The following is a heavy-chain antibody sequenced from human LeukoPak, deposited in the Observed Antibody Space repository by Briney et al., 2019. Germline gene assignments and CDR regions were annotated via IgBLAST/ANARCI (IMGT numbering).Heavy chain of an antibody. V-gene: IGHV4-34*01. Sequence: PSETLSLTCAVYGGSFSGYYWSWIRQPPGKGLEWIGEINHSGSTNYNLSLESRVTISVDTSKNQFSLKLSSVTAADTAVYYCARQFYSSSWYFDLWGRGTLVTVSS. CDR2: INHSGST. CDR1: GGSFSGYY. CDR3: ARQFYSSSWYFDL. J-gene: IGHJ2*01. D-gene: IGHD6-13*01.